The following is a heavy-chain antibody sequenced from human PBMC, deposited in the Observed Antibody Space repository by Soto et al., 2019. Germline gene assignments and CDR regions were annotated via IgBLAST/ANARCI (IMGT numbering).Heavy chain of an antibody. Sequence: ETLSLTCLVSGGSISSGSHYWNWIRQTPGRGPEWMGYIYYNGNTNYNPSIKSRLTISVDTSKNQFSLKLTSVTAADTAVYYCARYSGSGYARIMDVWGQGTTVTVSS. CDR1: GGSISSGSHY. CDR3: ARYSGSGYARIMDV. J-gene: IGHJ6*02. V-gene: IGHV4-61*01. D-gene: IGHD5-12*01. CDR2: IYYNGNT.